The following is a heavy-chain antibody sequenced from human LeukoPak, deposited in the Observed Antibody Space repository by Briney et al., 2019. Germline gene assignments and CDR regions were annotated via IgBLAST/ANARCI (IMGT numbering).Heavy chain of an antibody. CDR2: IYYSGST. CDR3: ARGGALSATVTTIGFDC. V-gene: IGHV4-39*07. J-gene: IGHJ4*02. D-gene: IGHD4-11*01. CDR1: GGSISSSSYY. Sequence: PSETLSLTCTVSGGSISSSSYYWGWIRQPPGKGLEWIGSIYYSGSTYYNPSLKSRVTISVDTSNNQFSLRLTSVTAADTAMYYCARGGALSATVTTIGFDCWGQGTLVTVSS.